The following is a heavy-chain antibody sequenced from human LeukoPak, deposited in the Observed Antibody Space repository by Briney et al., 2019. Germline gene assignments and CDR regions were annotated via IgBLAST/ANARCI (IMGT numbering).Heavy chain of an antibody. Sequence: GASVKVPCKASGYTFTGYYMHSVRQTTGQGLEWMGWMNPNSGNTGYAQKFQGRVTITRNTSISTTYMELSSLRSEDTAVYYCARVIRRKYQLLWNSYYYYYMDVWGKGTTVTVSS. CDR3: ARVIRRKYQLLWNSYYYYYMDV. J-gene: IGHJ6*03. CDR2: MNPNSGNT. V-gene: IGHV1-8*03. D-gene: IGHD2-2*01. CDR1: GYTFTGYY.